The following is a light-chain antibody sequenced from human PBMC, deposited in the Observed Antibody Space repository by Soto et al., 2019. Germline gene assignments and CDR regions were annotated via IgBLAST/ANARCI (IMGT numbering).Light chain of an antibody. V-gene: IGLV2-14*03. CDR3: ASYSSSTTGVV. Sequence: QSVLTQPASVSGSPGQSITISCTGTSSDVGGYNYVSWYQHHPGKAPKFIIYDVVNRPSGISRRFSGSKSGNTASLTISGLQADDEAHYYCASYSSSTTGVVFGGGTKLTVL. J-gene: IGLJ2*01. CDR1: SSDVGGYNY. CDR2: DVV.